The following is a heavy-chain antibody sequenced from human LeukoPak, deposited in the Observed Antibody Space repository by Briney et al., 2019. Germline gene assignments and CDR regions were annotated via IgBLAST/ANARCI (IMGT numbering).Heavy chain of an antibody. CDR3: ARGGEDWLLSY. V-gene: IGHV3-33*01. D-gene: IGHD3-9*01. Sequence: GGSLRLSCAASGFTFGSYGMHWVRQAPGKGLEWVAVIWYDGSNKYYADSVKGRFTISRDNYKNTLYLQMNSLRAEDTAVYYCARGGEDWLLSYWGQGTLVTVSS. CDR2: IWYDGSNK. CDR1: GFTFGSYG. J-gene: IGHJ4*02.